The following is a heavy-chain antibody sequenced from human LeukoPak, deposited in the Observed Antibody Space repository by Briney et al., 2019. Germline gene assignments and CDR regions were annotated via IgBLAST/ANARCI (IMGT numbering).Heavy chain of an antibody. CDR3: ATEHGFHYVACFDY. Sequence: GRSLRLSCAASGFTFNSYGMHWVRQAPGKGLEWVAVMSYDGSNKYSADSVKGRFIISRDNSKNTPYLQMNSLRAEDTAVYYCATEHGFHYVACFDYWGQGTLVTVSS. CDR2: MSYDGSNK. J-gene: IGHJ4*02. V-gene: IGHV3-30*03. D-gene: IGHD3-16*01. CDR1: GFTFNSYG.